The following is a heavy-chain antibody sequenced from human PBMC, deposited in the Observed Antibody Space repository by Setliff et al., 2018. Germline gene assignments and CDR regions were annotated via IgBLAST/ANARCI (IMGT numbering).Heavy chain of an antibody. V-gene: IGHV3-64*02. CDR2: LSSDGSRA. CDR3: ARGGAFSYGYPLHH. J-gene: IGHJ5*02. Sequence: PGGSLRLSCAASGFTLSSYAMYWVRQAPGMGLEFVSALSSDGSRAYYADSVKDRFFISRDNSKNTLFLQMGSLRGEDKAVYYCARGGAFSYGYPLHHWGQGTLVTVSS. CDR1: GFTLSSYA. D-gene: IGHD5-18*01.